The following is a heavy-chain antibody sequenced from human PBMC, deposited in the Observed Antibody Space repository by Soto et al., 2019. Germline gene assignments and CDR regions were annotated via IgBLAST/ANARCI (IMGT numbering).Heavy chain of an antibody. CDR2: ISGSGGST. J-gene: IGHJ6*02. D-gene: IGHD6-19*01. CDR1: GFTFSSYA. Sequence: PGGSLRLSCAASGFTFSSYAMSWVRQAPGKGLEWVSAISGSGGSTYYADSVKGRFTISRDNSKNTLYLKMNSLRAEDTAVYYCAKVNLAVAEGFYYYYGMDVWGQGTTVTVSS. V-gene: IGHV3-23*01. CDR3: AKVNLAVAEGFYYYYGMDV.